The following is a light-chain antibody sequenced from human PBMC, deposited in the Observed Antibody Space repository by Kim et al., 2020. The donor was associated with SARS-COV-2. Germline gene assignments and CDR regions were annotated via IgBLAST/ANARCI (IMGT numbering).Light chain of an antibody. CDR1: QSVGSN. Sequence: SPGERASLSCGARQSVGSNLAGYQQKPGQAPRRLIYGASTRATDIPARFSGSGSGTEFTLTISSLQSEDFAVYYCQQYNNWPLTFGGGTKVDIK. J-gene: IGKJ4*01. V-gene: IGKV3-15*01. CDR3: QQYNNWPLT. CDR2: GAS.